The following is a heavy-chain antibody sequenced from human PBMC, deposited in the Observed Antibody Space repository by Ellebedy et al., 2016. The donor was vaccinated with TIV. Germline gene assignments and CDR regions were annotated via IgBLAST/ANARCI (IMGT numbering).Heavy chain of an antibody. CDR2: INPNSGGT. J-gene: IGHJ4*02. V-gene: IGHV1-2*04. D-gene: IGHD1-26*01. CDR1: GYTFTSYG. CDR3: ARDGGSYSDFDY. Sequence: AASVKVSCKASGYTFTSYGLSWVRQAPGQGLEWMGWINPNSGGTNYAQKFQGWVTMTRDTSISTAYMELSRLRSDDTAVYYCARDGGSYSDFDYWGQGTLVTVSS.